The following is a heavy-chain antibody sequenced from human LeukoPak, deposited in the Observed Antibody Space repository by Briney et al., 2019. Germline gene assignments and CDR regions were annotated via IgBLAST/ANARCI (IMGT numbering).Heavy chain of an antibody. J-gene: IGHJ3*02. D-gene: IGHD4-17*01. CDR1: GGSFSGYY. V-gene: IGHV4-34*01. Sequence: SSETLSLTCAVYGGSFSGYYWSWIRQPPGKGLEWIGEINHSGSTNYNPSLKSRVTISVDTSKNQFSLKLSSVTAADTAVYYCARVPYGDYRAFDIWGQGTMVTVSS. CDR2: INHSGST. CDR3: ARVPYGDYRAFDI.